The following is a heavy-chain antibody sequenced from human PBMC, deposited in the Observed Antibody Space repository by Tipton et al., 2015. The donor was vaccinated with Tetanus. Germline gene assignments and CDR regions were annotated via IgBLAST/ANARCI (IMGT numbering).Heavy chain of an antibody. Sequence: QLVQSGAEVKKPGSSVKVSCKASGGTFSSYAISWVRQAPGQGLEWMGGIIPIFGTANYAQKFQGRVTITAEKSTSTAYMELSSLRSEDTAVYYCARDTLEYYYDSSGYYRGSFDYWGQGTLVTVSS. V-gene: IGHV1-69*06. CDR3: ARDTLEYYYDSSGYYRGSFDY. CDR2: IIPIFGTA. CDR1: GGTFSSYA. D-gene: IGHD3-22*01. J-gene: IGHJ4*02.